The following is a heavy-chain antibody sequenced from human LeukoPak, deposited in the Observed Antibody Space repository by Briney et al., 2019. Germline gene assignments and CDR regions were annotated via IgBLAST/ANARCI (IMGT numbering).Heavy chain of an antibody. CDR2: INAGNGNT. J-gene: IGHJ4*02. CDR1: GYTFTSYA. CDR3: ARDAGSYYGSVLLRGYFDY. V-gene: IGHV1-3*01. D-gene: IGHD3-10*01. Sequence: ASVTVSCTASGYTFTSYAMHWVRQAPGQRLEWMGWINAGNGNTKYSQKFQGRVTITRDTSASTAYMELSSLRSEDTAVYYCARDAGSYYGSVLLRGYFDYWGQGTLVTVSS.